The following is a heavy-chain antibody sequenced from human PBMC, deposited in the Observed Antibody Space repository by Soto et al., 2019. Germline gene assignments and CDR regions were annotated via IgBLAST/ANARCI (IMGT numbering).Heavy chain of an antibody. J-gene: IGHJ4*02. CDR1: GFTVSSYG. V-gene: IGHV3-30*18. D-gene: IGHD3-3*01. CDR2: ISYDGSNK. Sequence: GGSLRLACAAPGFTVSSYGMHWVRQAPGKGLEWVAVISYDGSNKYYADSVKGRFTISRDNSKNTLYLQMNSLRAEDTAVYYCAKVSRDFWSGPFDYWGQGTLVTVSS. CDR3: AKVSRDFWSGPFDY.